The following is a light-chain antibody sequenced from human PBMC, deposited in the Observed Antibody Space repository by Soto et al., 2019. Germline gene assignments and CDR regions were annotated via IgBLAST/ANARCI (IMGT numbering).Light chain of an antibody. CDR3: QQSGSSPC. V-gene: IGKV3-20*01. CDR2: GAS. CDR1: QSVSSSY. J-gene: IGKJ2*03. Sequence: EIVLTQSPGTLSLAPGERATLSCRASQSVSSSYLAWYQQNPGQAPRLLIYGASSRATGIPDRFSGSGAGTDFTLTISRLEPEDFAVYYRQQSGSSPCFGQGTTLEIK.